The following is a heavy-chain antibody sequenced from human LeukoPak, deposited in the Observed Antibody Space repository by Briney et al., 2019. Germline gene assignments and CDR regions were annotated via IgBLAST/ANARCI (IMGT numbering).Heavy chain of an antibody. Sequence: PGGSLRLSCAPSGFTYDDYAMHCVPQAPGKGVEGVIGFCWYIGRIGYADSLKSRFTISRDNAKNSLYLQMNSLRADDMALYYCAKDLYTTITPGGLFDYWGQGTLVTVSS. D-gene: IGHD4-11*01. CDR3: AKDLYTTITPGGLFDY. J-gene: IGHJ4*02. V-gene: IGHV3-9*03. CDR2: FCWYIGRI. CDR1: GFTYDDYA.